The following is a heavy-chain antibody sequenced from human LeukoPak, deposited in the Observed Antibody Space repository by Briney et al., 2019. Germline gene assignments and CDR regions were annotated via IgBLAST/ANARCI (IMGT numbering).Heavy chain of an antibody. D-gene: IGHD2-15*01. Sequence: ASVKVSCKASGYTFTSYGISWVRQAPGQGLEWMGWINPNSGGTNYAQKFQGRVTMTRDTSISTAYMELSRLRSDDTAVYYCARGASRYCSGGSCYSTLIDYWGQGTLVTVSS. CDR3: ARGASRYCSGGSCYSTLIDY. J-gene: IGHJ4*02. CDR1: GYTFTSYG. CDR2: INPNSGGT. V-gene: IGHV1-2*02.